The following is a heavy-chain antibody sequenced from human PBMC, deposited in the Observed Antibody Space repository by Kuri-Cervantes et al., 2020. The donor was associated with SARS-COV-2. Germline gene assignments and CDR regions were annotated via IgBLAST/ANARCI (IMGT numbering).Heavy chain of an antibody. CDR3: AAGQDGPFDP. V-gene: IGHV3-23*01. CDR2: ISGSGGST. D-gene: IGHD5-24*01. J-gene: IGHJ5*01. CDR1: GFTFDDYA. Sequence: GESLKISCATSGFTFDDYAMHWVRQAPGKGLEWVSAISGSGGSTYYADSMKGRFTISRDNSKNTLYLQMNSLRAEDTAVYYCAAGQDGPFDPWGQGTRVTVSS.